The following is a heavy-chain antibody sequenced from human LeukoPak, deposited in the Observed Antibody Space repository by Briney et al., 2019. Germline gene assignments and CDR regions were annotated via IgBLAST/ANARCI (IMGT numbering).Heavy chain of an antibody. Sequence: ASVKVSCKASGYTFTSYDINWVRQATGQGLEWMGWMNPNSGNTGYAQKFQGRVTMTRNTSISTAYMELSSLRSEDTAVYYCAREAPRAYCGGDCAASYWGQGTLDTVSS. J-gene: IGHJ4*02. CDR2: MNPNSGNT. D-gene: IGHD2-21*02. CDR1: GYTFTSYD. V-gene: IGHV1-8*01. CDR3: AREAPRAYCGGDCAASY.